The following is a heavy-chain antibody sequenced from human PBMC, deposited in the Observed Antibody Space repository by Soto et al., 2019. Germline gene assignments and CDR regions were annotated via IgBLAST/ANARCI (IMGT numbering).Heavy chain of an antibody. V-gene: IGHV3-30-3*01. D-gene: IGHD2-8*01. CDR2: ISYDGSNK. J-gene: IGHJ2*01. CDR1: GFTFSSYA. Sequence: GGSLRLSCAASGFTFSSYAMHWVRQAPGKGLEWVAVISYDGSNKYYADSVKGRFTISRDNSKNTLYLQMNSLRAEDTAVYYCARDLWLGYCTNGVCSSRYFDLWGRGTLVTVSS. CDR3: ARDLWLGYCTNGVCSSRYFDL.